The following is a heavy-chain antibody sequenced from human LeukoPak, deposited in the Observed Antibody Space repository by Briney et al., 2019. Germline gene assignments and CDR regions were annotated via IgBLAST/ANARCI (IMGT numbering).Heavy chain of an antibody. J-gene: IGHJ4*02. V-gene: IGHV3-48*03. CDR3: ARVGYYDPYYFDY. Sequence: GGSLRLSCAASGFTFSSYEMNWVRQAPGKGLEWVSYTSSSGSTIYYADSVKGRFTISRDNAKNSLYLQMNSLRAEDTAVYYCARVGYYDPYYFDYWGQGTLVTVSS. CDR2: TSSSGSTI. CDR1: GFTFSSYE. D-gene: IGHD3-22*01.